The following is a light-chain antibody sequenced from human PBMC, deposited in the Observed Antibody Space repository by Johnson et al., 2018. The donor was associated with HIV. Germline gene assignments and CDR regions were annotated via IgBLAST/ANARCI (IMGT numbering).Light chain of an antibody. CDR1: SSNIGNNY. J-gene: IGLJ1*01. CDR3: ETWYNSLSAHFV. V-gene: IGLV1-51*02. CDR2: ENN. Sequence: QSVLTQPPSMSAAPGQKVTISCSASSSNIGNNYVSWYQQLPGTAPKLLIYENNKRPSGIPDRFSGSKSGTSATLGITGLRTGAAAASYCETWYNSLSAHFVVGSATRVTVL.